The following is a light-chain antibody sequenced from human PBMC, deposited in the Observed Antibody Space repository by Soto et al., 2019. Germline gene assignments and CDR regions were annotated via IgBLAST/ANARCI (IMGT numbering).Light chain of an antibody. CDR3: QQSYSSPTWT. Sequence: TQSPGTLSLSPGERATLSCRASRSVNNNYLAWYQQRPGKAPKLLVFAASSLQSGVPSRFSGSGSGTDFTLTISSLHPEDFATYYCQQSYSSPTWTFGQGTKVEIK. CDR1: RSVNNNY. V-gene: IGKV1-39*01. J-gene: IGKJ1*01. CDR2: AAS.